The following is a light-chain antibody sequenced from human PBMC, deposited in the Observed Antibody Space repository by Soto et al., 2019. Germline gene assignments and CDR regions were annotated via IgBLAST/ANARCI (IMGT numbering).Light chain of an antibody. Sequence: QAVLTQEPSVTVSPGGTVTLTCGSSTGAVTSGHYPYWFQQKPGQAPRTLIYDTSNKHSWTPARFSGSLLGGKAALTLSGAQPEDEAEYYCLLSYSDARRVFGAGTKVTVL. CDR1: TGAVTSGHY. J-gene: IGLJ1*01. CDR3: LLSYSDARRV. V-gene: IGLV7-46*01. CDR2: DTS.